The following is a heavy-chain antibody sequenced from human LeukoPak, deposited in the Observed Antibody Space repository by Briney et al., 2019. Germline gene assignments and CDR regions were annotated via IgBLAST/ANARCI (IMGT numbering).Heavy chain of an antibody. D-gene: IGHD6-13*01. CDR1: GGSISGYY. J-gene: IGHJ5*02. V-gene: IGHV4-59*05. CDR2: IYYSGST. CDR3: ARHPGLDSSSWYWSRWFDP. Sequence: SETLSLTCTVSGGSISGYYWSWSRQPPGKGLEWIGSIYYSGSTYYNPSLKSRVTISVDTSKNQFSLKLSSVTAADTAMYYCARHPGLDSSSWYWSRWFDPWGQGTLVTVSS.